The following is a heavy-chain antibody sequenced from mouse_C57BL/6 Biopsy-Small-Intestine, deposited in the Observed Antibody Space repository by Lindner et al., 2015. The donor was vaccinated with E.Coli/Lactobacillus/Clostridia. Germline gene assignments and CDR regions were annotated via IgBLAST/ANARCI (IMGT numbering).Heavy chain of an antibody. Sequence: VQLQESGPELVKPGASVKMSCKASGYSFTDYFMNWVKQSHGKSLEWIGRINPYNGDTFYNQKFKGKATLTVDKSSRTAHMELRSLTSEDSALYYCARSHADYSPFAYWGPRDSGHCLC. CDR2: INPYNGDT. D-gene: IGHD1-1*01. CDR1: GYSFTDYF. CDR3: ARSHADYSPFAY. J-gene: IGHJ3*01. V-gene: IGHV1-20*01.